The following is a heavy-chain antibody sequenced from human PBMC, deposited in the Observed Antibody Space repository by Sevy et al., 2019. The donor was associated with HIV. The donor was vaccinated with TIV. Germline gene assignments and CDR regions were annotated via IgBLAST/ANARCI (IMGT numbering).Heavy chain of an antibody. CDR2: INPNSGGT. J-gene: IGHJ5*02. Sequence: ASVKVSCKASGYTFTGYYMHLVRQAPGQGLEWMGWINPNSGGTNYAQKFQGRVTMTRDTSISTAYMELSRLRSDDTAVCYCARGGDSSGYYMGSPWFDPWGQGTLVTVSS. V-gene: IGHV1-2*02. CDR3: ARGGDSSGYYMGSPWFDP. CDR1: GYTFTGYY. D-gene: IGHD3-22*01.